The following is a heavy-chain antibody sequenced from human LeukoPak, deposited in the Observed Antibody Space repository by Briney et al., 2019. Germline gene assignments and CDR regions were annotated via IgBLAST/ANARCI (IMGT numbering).Heavy chain of an antibody. CDR3: ARDADGNTDH. CDR2: ISWDSSTI. V-gene: IGHV3-48*04. CDR1: GFTFGPYA. Sequence: TGGSLRLSCAASGFTFGPYAMNWVRLAPGKGLQWVAYISWDSSTIHYSDSVRGRFTISRDNAKNSLYLQMISLRVEDTAVYYCARDADGNTDHWGQGTLVTVSP. J-gene: IGHJ4*02.